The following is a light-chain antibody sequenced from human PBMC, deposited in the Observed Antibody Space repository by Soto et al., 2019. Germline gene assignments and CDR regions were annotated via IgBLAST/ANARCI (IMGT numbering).Light chain of an antibody. V-gene: IGKV1-39*01. CDR2: VAS. CDR1: QSISTF. J-gene: IGKJ1*01. Sequence: DIQMTQSPSSLSASVGDRVTITCRASQSISTFLNWYQQKARKAPKLLIYVASTLQGGVPSRFSGSGAGTDFTLTISSLHPEDFATYYCQQSYTTPQTLGQGTKVDIK. CDR3: QQSYTTPQT.